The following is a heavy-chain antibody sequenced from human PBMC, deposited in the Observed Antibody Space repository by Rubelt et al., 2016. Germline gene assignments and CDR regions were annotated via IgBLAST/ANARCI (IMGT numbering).Heavy chain of an antibody. CDR2: INHSGST. V-gene: IGHV4-34*01. Sequence: QVQLQQWGAGLLKPSETLSLTCAVYGGSFSGYYWSWIRQPPGKGLEWIGEINHSGSTNYNPSLKSRVTISLDTSKNQFSLTLSSVTAADTAVYYCARGRMGFHYYYYGMDVWGQGTTVTVSS. D-gene: IGHD1-26*01. CDR1: GGSFSGYY. J-gene: IGHJ6*02. CDR3: ARGRMGFHYYYYGMDV.